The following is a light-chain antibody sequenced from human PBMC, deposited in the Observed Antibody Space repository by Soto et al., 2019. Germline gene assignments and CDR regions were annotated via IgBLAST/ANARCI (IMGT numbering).Light chain of an antibody. V-gene: IGKV1-5*01. CDR3: QQYSAYPYT. CDR2: DAS. CDR1: QSISHW. J-gene: IGKJ2*01. Sequence: DIQMTQSPSTLSAFVGDTVTITCRASQSISHWLAWYQQRPGRAPKLLIYDASSLGSGVPSRFSGSGSGTEFTLTISSLQPDDFATYYCQQYSAYPYTFGQGTKLEIK.